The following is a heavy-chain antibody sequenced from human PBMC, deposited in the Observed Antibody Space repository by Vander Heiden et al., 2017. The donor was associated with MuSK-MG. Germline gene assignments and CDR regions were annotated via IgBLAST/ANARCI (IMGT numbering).Heavy chain of an antibody. D-gene: IGHD3-3*01. CDR1: GGTFSSYA. V-gene: IGHV1-69*04. CDR3: ARERDYDFWSGWAYFDY. J-gene: IGHJ4*02. Sequence: QVQLVQSGAEVKKRGSSVKVSCKASGGTFSSYAISWVRQAPGQGLEWMGRIIPILGIANYAQKFQGRVTITADKSTSTAYMELSSLRSEDTAVYYCARERDYDFWSGWAYFDYWGQGTLVTVSS. CDR2: IIPILGIA.